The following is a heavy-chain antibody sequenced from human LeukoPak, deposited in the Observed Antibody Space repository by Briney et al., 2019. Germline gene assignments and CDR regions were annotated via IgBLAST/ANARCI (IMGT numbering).Heavy chain of an antibody. D-gene: IGHD2-15*01. CDR2: IGYTGDST. Sequence: SGGSLRLSCAASGFTFSSYAMNWVRQAPGKGLEWVSGIGYTGDSTFYADSVKGRFTVSRDSSKNTLYLQMSSLRAEDTAVYYCAKDSVEVTRYYYFGMDVWGQGTTVTVSS. V-gene: IGHV3-23*01. J-gene: IGHJ6*02. CDR1: GFTFSSYA. CDR3: AKDSVEVTRYYYFGMDV.